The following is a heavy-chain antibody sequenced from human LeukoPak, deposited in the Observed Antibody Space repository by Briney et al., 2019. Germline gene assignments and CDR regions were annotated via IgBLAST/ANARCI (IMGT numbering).Heavy chain of an antibody. CDR1: GGSISGRSYY. D-gene: IGHD6-13*01. Sequence: SETLSLTCTVSGGSISGRSYYWGWIRQPPGKGLEWIGRIYTSGSTNYNPSLKSRVTISVDTSKNQFSLKLSSVTAADTAVYYCARDRVGQQLVGRNYYYYYMDVWGKGTTVTISS. V-gene: IGHV4-39*07. CDR2: IYTSGST. J-gene: IGHJ6*03. CDR3: ARDRVGQQLVGRNYYYYYMDV.